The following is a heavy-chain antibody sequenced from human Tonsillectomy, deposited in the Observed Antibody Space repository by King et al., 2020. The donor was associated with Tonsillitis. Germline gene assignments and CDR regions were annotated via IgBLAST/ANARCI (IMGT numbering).Heavy chain of an antibody. V-gene: IGHV3-30*18. D-gene: IGHD6-19*01. J-gene: IGHJ4*02. CDR1: GFTFSSCG. CDR2: ISYDGSNK. CDR3: AKDARGWLVYYFDY. Sequence: VQLVESGGGVVQPGRSLRLSCAASGFTFSSCGMHWVRQAPGKGLEWVAVISYDGSNKYYADSVKGRFTISRDNSKNTLYLQMNSLRAEDTTVYYCAKDARGWLVYYFDYWGQGTLVTVSS.